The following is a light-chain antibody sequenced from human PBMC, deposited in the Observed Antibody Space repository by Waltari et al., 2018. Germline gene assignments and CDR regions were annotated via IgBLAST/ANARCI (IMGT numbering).Light chain of an antibody. CDR2: DVS. CDR3: QQGGRWPFIT. V-gene: IGKV3-11*01. Sequence: IVLTQSPATLSLSPGERAALSCTASQSVSSYLAWYQQKPGQAPRLLIYDVSNRATGIPARFSGSGAGTDFTLTSSTLEPEYFAVYYCQQGGRWPFITFGQGTRLEIK. J-gene: IGKJ5*01. CDR1: QSVSSY.